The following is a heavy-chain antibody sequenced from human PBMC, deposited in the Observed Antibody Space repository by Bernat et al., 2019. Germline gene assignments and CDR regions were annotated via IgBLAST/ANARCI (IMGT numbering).Heavy chain of an antibody. J-gene: IGHJ4*02. CDR3: ARVGPGGSSQYFDY. Sequence: QVQLVESGGGLVKPGGSLRLSCAASGFTFSDYYMSWIRQAPGKGLEWVSYISSSSNYTNYEDSVKGRVTISRDNAKNSLYLQMNSLRAEDTAVYDCARVGPGGSSQYFDYWGQGTLVTVSS. CDR2: ISSSSNYT. CDR1: GFTFSDYY. D-gene: IGHD6-6*01. V-gene: IGHV3-11*06.